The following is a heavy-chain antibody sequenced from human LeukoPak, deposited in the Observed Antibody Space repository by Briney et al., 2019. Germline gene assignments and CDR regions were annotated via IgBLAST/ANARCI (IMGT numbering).Heavy chain of an antibody. D-gene: IGHD5-18*01. V-gene: IGHV6-1*01. CDR2: TYYRSKWYN. J-gene: IGHJ4*02. Sequence: SQTLSLTCAISGDSVSSNSAAWNWIRQSPSRGLEWLGRTYYRSKWYNDYAVSVKSRITINPDASKNQFSLQLNSVTPEDTAVYYCARQRVIRSWIQLRNPFDYWGQGTLVTVSS. CDR3: ARQRVIRSWIQLRNPFDY. CDR1: GDSVSSNSAA.